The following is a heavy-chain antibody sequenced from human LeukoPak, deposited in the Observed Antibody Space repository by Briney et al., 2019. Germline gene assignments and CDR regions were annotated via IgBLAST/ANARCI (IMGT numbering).Heavy chain of an antibody. J-gene: IGHJ3*02. CDR3: SRSLLEVRAFGAFDI. V-gene: IGHV5-51*01. CDR1: GYSFTSYW. D-gene: IGHD3-10*01. Sequence: GESLKIPCKGSGYSFTSYWIGWVRQMPGKGLEWRVIIYPGDSYTRYIPSFQGQVTISADKSISTAYLQWSSLKASDTAMYYCSRSLLEVRAFGAFDIWGQGTMVTVSS. CDR2: IYPGDSYT.